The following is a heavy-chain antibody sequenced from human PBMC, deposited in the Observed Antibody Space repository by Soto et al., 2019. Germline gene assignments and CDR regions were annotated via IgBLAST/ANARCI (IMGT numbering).Heavy chain of an antibody. CDR2: LDYSGST. V-gene: IGHV4-31*03. J-gene: IGHJ5*02. CDR1: GGSISSGGYD. Sequence: QLQLQESGPGLVKPSQTLSLTCTVSGGSISSGGYDWSSIRQHPGKALEWIGYLDYSGSTDYNPSLKSRATISGDTSKNQFSLQLSSVTAAETAVYYCARDGHKDHPWGQGTLVTVSS. CDR3: ARDGHKDHP.